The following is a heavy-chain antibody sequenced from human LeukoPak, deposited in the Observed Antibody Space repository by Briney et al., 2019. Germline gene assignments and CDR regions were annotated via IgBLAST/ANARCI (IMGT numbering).Heavy chain of an antibody. CDR2: INPSGGST. CDR3: ARDASYCGGDCSAGGAFDI. J-gene: IGHJ3*02. CDR1: GYTFTSYY. Sequence: ASVTVSCTASGYTFTSYYMHWVRQAPGQGLGWMGIINPSGGSTSYAQKFQGRVTMTRDTSTSTVYMELSSLRSEDTAAYYRARDASYCGGDCSAGGAFDIWGQGTMVTVSS. D-gene: IGHD2-21*02. V-gene: IGHV1-46*01.